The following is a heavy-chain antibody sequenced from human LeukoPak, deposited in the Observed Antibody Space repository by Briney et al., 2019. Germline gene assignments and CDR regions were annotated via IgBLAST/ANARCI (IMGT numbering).Heavy chain of an antibody. Sequence: SETLSLTCTVSSGSISSGDYYWSWIRQPPGKGLEWIGYIYYSGSTYYNPSLKSRVTISVDTSKNQFSLKLSSVTAADTAVYYCARGAFDCSSTSCYLYYYHMDVWGKGTTVTVSS. V-gene: IGHV4-30-4*08. J-gene: IGHJ6*03. CDR2: IYYSGST. CDR3: ARGAFDCSSTSCYLYYYHMDV. CDR1: SGSISSGDYY. D-gene: IGHD2-2*01.